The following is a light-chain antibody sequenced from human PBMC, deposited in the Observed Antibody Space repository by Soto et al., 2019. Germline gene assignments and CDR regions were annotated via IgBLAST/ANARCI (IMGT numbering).Light chain of an antibody. Sequence: EIVLTQSPATLSLSPGERATLSCRASQSVSSYLAWYQQKPGQAPRLLIYGASSRATGIPDRFSGSGSGTDFTLTISRLEPEDFAVYYCLQYGSSPPITFGQGTRLEIK. V-gene: IGKV3-20*01. J-gene: IGKJ5*01. CDR2: GAS. CDR1: QSVSSY. CDR3: LQYGSSPPIT.